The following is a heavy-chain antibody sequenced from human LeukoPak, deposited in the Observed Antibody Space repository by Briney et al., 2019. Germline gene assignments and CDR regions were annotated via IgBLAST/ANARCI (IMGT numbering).Heavy chain of an antibody. CDR2: INEDGSQK. CDR3: IPRDED. J-gene: IGHJ4*02. V-gene: IGHV3-7*01. CDR1: GKRFSNWW. Sequence: GGSLRLSCAASGKRFSNWWMNWVRQAPGKGLEWVANINEDGSQKYYADSVKGRFTIYRDNAKNSVHLQMDSLRAEDTAFYYCIPRDEDWGQGILVTVSS.